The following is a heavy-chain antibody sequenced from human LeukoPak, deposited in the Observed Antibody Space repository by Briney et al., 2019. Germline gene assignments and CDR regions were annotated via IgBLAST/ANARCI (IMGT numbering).Heavy chain of an antibody. Sequence: ASVKVSCKASGYTFTSYDINWVRQATGQGLEWMGWMNPNSGNTGYTQKFQGRVTVTRNTSISTAYMELSSLRSEDTAVYYCAREGGSSWYDENWFDPWGQGTLDTVSS. J-gene: IGHJ5*02. CDR1: GYTFTSYD. CDR3: AREGGSSWYDENWFDP. CDR2: MNPNSGNT. V-gene: IGHV1-8*01. D-gene: IGHD6-13*01.